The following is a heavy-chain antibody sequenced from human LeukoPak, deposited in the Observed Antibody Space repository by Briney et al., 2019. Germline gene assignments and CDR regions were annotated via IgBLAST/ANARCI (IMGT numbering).Heavy chain of an antibody. CDR1: GGSISSDGYS. J-gene: IGHJ4*02. V-gene: IGHV4-30-2*01. CDR3: ARTAAIGFDY. Sequence: PSETLSLTCTVSGGSISSDGYSWNWIRQPPGKGLEWIGYIYHSGSTYYNPSLKSRVTISVDRSKNQFSLKLSSVTAADTAVYYCARTAAIGFDYWGQGTLVTVSS. CDR2: IYHSGST. D-gene: IGHD2-2*01.